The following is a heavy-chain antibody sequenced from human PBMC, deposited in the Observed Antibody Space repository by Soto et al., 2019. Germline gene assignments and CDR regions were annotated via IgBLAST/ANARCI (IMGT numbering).Heavy chain of an antibody. CDR3: ARQTGTTYYYYGMDV. CDR1: GGSFSGYY. CDR2: INHSGST. V-gene: IGHV4-34*01. Sequence: PSETLSLTCAVYGGSFSGYYWSWIRQPPGKGLEWIGEINHSGSTNYNPSLKSRVTISVDTSKNQFSLKLSSATAADAAVYYCARQTGTTYYYYGMDVWGQGTTVTVSS. J-gene: IGHJ6*02. D-gene: IGHD1-7*01.